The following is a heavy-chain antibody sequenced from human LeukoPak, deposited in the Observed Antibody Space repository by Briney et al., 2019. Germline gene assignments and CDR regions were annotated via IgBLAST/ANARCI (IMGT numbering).Heavy chain of an antibody. D-gene: IGHD2-15*01. J-gene: IGHJ4*02. CDR1: GYSFTTYW. V-gene: IGHV5-10-1*01. CDR2: IDPSDSYT. Sequence: GESLKISCKRSGYSFTTYWISWVRQMPGKGLEWMGRIDPSDSYTNYSPSFQGHVTISADKSISTAYLQWSSLKASDTAMYYCARQGFVVVVAAPDYWGQGTLVTVSS. CDR3: ARQGFVVVVAAPDY.